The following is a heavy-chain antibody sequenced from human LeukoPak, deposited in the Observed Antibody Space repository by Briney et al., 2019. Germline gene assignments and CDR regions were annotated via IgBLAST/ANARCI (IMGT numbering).Heavy chain of an antibody. D-gene: IGHD6-6*01. CDR2: INHSGST. CDR3: ARSGAGIAARAPFDY. J-gene: IGHJ4*02. Sequence: PSETLSLTCAVYGGSFSGYHWSWIRQSPGKGLEWIGEINHSGSTNYNPSFKSRVTMSVDTSKNQFSLKLSSVTAADTAVYYCARSGAGIAARAPFDYWGQGTLVTVSS. V-gene: IGHV4-34*01. CDR1: GGSFSGYH.